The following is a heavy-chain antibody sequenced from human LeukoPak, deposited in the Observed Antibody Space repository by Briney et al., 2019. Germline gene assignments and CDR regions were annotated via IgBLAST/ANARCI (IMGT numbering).Heavy chain of an antibody. CDR1: GGSISSGSYY. D-gene: IGHD5-18*01. CDR2: IYTSGST. Sequence: SETLSLTCTVSGGSISSGSYYWSWIRQPAGKGLEWIGRIYTSGSTNYNPSIKRRITISVDTSKNQFSLKLSSVTAADTAVYYSARDSSDVSGYSYGQGYYYYYYMDVWGKGTTVTVSS. V-gene: IGHV4-61*02. CDR3: ARDSSDVSGYSYGQGYYYYYYMDV. J-gene: IGHJ6*03.